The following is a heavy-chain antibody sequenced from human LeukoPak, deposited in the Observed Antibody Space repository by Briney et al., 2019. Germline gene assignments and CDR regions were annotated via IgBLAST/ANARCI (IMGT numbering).Heavy chain of an antibody. J-gene: IGHJ4*02. V-gene: IGHV3-7*03. Sequence: AGRSLRLSCAASGFTFSSYWMSWVRQAPGKGLEWVANIKQDGSEKYYVDSVKGRFTISRDNAKNSLYLQMNSLRAEDTAVYYCARKGYYDSSGYAHFDYWGQGTLVTVSS. CDR1: GFTFSSYW. CDR3: ARKGYYDSSGYAHFDY. D-gene: IGHD3-22*01. CDR2: IKQDGSEK.